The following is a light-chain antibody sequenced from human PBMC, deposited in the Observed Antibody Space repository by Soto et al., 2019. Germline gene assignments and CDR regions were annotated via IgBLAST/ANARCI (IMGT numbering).Light chain of an antibody. J-gene: IGKJ5*01. CDR3: QQHNYWPIS. CDR2: GTS. V-gene: IGKV3-15*01. CDR1: QSVSIN. Sequence: EIVMTQSPATLSVSPGERANLSCRASQSVSINLAWYQQKPGQAPRLLIYGTSTRATGIPARFSGSGSGTEFTLTISSLQSEECAVYDGQQHNYWPISVGQGTRLETK.